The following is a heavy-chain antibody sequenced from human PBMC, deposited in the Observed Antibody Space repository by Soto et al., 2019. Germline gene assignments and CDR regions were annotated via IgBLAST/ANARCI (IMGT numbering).Heavy chain of an antibody. J-gene: IGHJ5*02. D-gene: IGHD2-2*01. CDR1: GGSISSYY. CDR2: IYYSGST. CDR3: ARDQAPAALLGWFDP. Sequence: SETLSLTCTVSGGSISSYYWSWIRQPPGKGLEWIGYIYYSGSTNYNPSLKSRVTISVDTSKNQFSLKLSSVTAADTAVYYCARDQAPAALLGWFDPWGQGTLVTVSS. V-gene: IGHV4-59*01.